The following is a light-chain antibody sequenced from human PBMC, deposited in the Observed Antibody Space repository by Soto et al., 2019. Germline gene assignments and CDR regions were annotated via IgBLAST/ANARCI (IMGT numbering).Light chain of an antibody. Sequence: DIQMTQSPSSLSSSVGNRVTITCRASHDINNYLSWYQQKPGKAPKLLIHDASKLVTGVPSRFSGSGSGTDFTFTISSLQPEDIGTYYCQNYDNPPITFGQGKRREIK. V-gene: IGKV1-33*01. CDR2: DAS. J-gene: IGKJ5*01. CDR3: QNYDNPPIT. CDR1: HDINNY.